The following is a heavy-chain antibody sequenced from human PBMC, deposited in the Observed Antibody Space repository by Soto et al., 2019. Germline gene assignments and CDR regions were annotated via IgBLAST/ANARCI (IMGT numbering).Heavy chain of an antibody. CDR2: MNPNSGNT. Sequence: VSVKVSCKASGYTFTSYDINWVRQATGQGLEWMGWMNPNSGNTGYAQKFQGRVTMTRNTSISTAYMELSSLRSEDTAVYYCARGHDGAAMFCFDPWGQGTLVPVSS. J-gene: IGHJ5*02. V-gene: IGHV1-8*01. CDR3: ARGHDGAAMFCFDP. CDR1: GYTFTSYD. D-gene: IGHD2-2*01.